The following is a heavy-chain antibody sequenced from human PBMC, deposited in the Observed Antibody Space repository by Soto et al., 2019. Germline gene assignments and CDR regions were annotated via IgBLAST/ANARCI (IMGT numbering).Heavy chain of an antibody. J-gene: IGHJ4*02. CDR2: IYYSGTT. D-gene: IGHD2-8*02. CDR3: ARVEIYCTGGSCLDY. CDR1: GGSISSYY. V-gene: IGHV4-59*08. Sequence: SETLSLTCTVSGGSISSYYWTWIRQSPGKGLEWIGYIYYSGTTNYNPSLKSRVTISVDTSKNQFSLSLSSVTAADTAVYYCARVEIYCTGGSCLDYWGQGALVTVSS.